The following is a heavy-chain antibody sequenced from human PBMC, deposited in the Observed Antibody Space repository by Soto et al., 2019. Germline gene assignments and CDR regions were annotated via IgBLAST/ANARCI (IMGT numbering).Heavy chain of an antibody. CDR3: ARDILPQGLRVPYYYYYGMDV. V-gene: IGHV3-33*01. CDR1: GFTFSSYG. Sequence: HPGGSLRLSCAASGFTFSSYGMHWVRQAPGKGLEWVAVIWYDGSNKYYADSVKGRFTISRDNSKNTLYLQMNSLRAEDTAVYYCARDILPQGLRVPYYYYYGMDVWGQGTTVTVSS. D-gene: IGHD6-19*01. J-gene: IGHJ6*02. CDR2: IWYDGSNK.